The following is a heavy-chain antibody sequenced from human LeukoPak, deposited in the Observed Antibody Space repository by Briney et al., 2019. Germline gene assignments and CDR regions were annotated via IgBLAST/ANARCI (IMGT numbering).Heavy chain of an antibody. J-gene: IGHJ4*02. D-gene: IGHD3-16*01. CDR3: ARHKLFGGVDY. CDR1: GGSISSYY. Sequence: SETLSLTCTVSGGSISSYYWSWIRQPPGKGLEWIGYIYYSGSTNYNPSLKSRVTISVDTSKNQFSLKLSSVTAADTAVYYCARHKLFGGVDYWGQGTLATVSS. CDR2: IYYSGST. V-gene: IGHV4-59*08.